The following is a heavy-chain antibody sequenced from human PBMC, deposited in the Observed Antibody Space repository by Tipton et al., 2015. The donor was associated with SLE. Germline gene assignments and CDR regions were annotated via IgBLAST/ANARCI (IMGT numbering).Heavy chain of an antibody. D-gene: IGHD3-3*01. Sequence: SLRLSCAASGFTFSGYAMHWVRQAPGKGLEWMALISYDGNNKSYADSVKGRFTISRDNSKNTLYLQMISLRAEDTAVYYCAKPDPRLPYYDFWSGYYRMDAFDIWGQGTMVTVSS. J-gene: IGHJ3*02. V-gene: IGHV3-30*18. CDR2: ISYDGNNK. CDR1: GFTFSGYA. CDR3: AKPDPRLPYYDFWSGYYRMDAFDI.